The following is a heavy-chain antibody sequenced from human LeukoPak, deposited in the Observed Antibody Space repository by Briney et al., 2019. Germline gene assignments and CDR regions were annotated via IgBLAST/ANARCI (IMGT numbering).Heavy chain of an antibody. J-gene: IGHJ6*02. CDR1: GCSISSGSYY. D-gene: IGHD5-18*01. CDR3: ASIDTAMVDNYYYGMDV. V-gene: IGHV4-61*02. Sequence: PSQTLSLTCTVSGCSISSGSYYWRWIRQPAGKGLEWIGRIYTSGSTNYNPSLKSRVSISVDTSKYQFSLMLSSVTAADTAVYYCASIDTAMVDNYYYGMDVWGQGTTVSVSS. CDR2: IYTSGST.